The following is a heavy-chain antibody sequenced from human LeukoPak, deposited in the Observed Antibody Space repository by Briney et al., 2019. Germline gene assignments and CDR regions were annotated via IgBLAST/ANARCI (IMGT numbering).Heavy chain of an antibody. CDR1: GGTFSSYD. CDR2: ISTYNGDT. D-gene: IGHD2-2*01. J-gene: IGHJ5*02. Sequence: GASVKVSCKASGGTFSSYDISWVRQAPGQGLEWMGWISTYNGDTNYAQNLQGRVTMTTDTSTSTAYMELRSLRSDDTAVYYCARLPLAAHNWFDTWGQGTLVTVSS. V-gene: IGHV1-18*01. CDR3: ARLPLAAHNWFDT.